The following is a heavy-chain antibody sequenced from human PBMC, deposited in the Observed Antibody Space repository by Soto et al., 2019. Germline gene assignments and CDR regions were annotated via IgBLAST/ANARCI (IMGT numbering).Heavy chain of an antibody. D-gene: IGHD3-22*01. J-gene: IGHJ5*02. V-gene: IGHV1-69*13. CDR1: GGTFSSYA. CDR3: ARGSMSVYYYDTYNWFDP. CDR2: IIPIFGTA. Sequence: SVKVSCKASGGTFSSYAVSWVRQAPGQGLEWTGGIIPIFGTANYAQKFQGRVTITADESTSTAYMELSSLRSEDTAVYYCARGSMSVYYYDTYNWFDPWGQGTLVTVSS.